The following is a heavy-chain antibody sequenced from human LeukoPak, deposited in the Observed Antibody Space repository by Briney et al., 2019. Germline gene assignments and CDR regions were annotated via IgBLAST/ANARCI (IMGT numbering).Heavy chain of an antibody. V-gene: IGHV3-66*01. CDR3: AREVGA. J-gene: IGHJ4*02. Sequence: GGSLRLSCTVSGIDVSSNYISWVRQAPGKGLEWVSVTYVSGNTYYADSVKGRFIVSRDNSKNTLYLEMNSLRVEDTGVYYCAREVGAGGQGTLGTVS. D-gene: IGHD1-26*01. CDR2: TYVSGNT. CDR1: GIDVSSNY.